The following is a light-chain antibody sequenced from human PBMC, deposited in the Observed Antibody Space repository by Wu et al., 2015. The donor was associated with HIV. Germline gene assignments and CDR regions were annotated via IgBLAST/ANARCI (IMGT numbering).Light chain of an antibody. Sequence: EIVMTQSPATLSVSPGERATLSCRASQSVSSNLARYQQKPGQAPRLLIFGASNRATGIPDRFRGSGSGTDFTLTISRLEPEDFAVYYCQQYGSSPQTFGQGTKLEIK. CDR3: QQYGSSPQT. CDR1: QSVSSN. J-gene: IGKJ2*01. CDR2: GAS. V-gene: IGKV3-20*01.